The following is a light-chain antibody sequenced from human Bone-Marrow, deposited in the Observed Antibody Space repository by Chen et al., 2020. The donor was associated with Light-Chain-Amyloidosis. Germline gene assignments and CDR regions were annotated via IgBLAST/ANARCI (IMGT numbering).Light chain of an antibody. CDR3: QSYQGSSQGV. CDR2: EDD. Sequence: NFMLTQPHSVSESPGKTVIISCTRSSGSIATNYVQWYQQRPGSSPTTVIYEDDQRPSGVPDRFSGSIDGSSNSASLTIAGLKAEDEADYYCQSYQGSSQGVFGGGTKLTVL. V-gene: IGLV6-57*01. CDR1: SGSIATNY. J-gene: IGLJ3*02.